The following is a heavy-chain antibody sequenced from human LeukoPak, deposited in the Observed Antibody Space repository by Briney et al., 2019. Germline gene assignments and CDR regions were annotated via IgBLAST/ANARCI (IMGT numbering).Heavy chain of an antibody. Sequence: ASVKVSCKVSGVSLSATSIHWVRQAPGQWLEWMGGFDPEDGESIFAQSFQGRFSMTEDTSTDTAYTELRSLRLEDTAVYYCATADKWEPLDYWGQGALVTVSS. CDR1: GVSLSATS. V-gene: IGHV1-24*01. CDR2: FDPEDGES. J-gene: IGHJ4*02. CDR3: ATADKWEPLDY. D-gene: IGHD1-26*01.